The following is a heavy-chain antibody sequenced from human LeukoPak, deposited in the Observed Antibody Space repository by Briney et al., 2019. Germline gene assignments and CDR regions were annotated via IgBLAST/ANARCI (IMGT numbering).Heavy chain of an antibody. J-gene: IGHJ3*02. Sequence: SETLSLTXTVSGGSISSYYWSWIRQPPGKGLEWIGYIYYSGSTNYNPSLKSRVTISVDTSKNQFSLKLSSVAAADTAVYYCSRGSYSLAFDIWGQGTMVTVSS. CDR2: IYYSGST. CDR3: SRGSYSLAFDI. V-gene: IGHV4-59*01. D-gene: IGHD1-26*01. CDR1: GGSISSYY.